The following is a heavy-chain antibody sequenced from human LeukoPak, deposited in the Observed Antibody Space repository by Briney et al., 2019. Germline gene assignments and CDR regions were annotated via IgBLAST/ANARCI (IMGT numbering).Heavy chain of an antibody. Sequence: SXXLSLTCTVSGGSISSYYWSWIRQPAGKGLEWIGRIYTSGSTNYNPSLKSRVTMSVDTSKNQFSLKLSSVTAADTAVYYCARDRNDILTGYPENWFDPWGQGTLVTVSS. CDR3: ARDRNDILTGYPENWFDP. CDR1: GGSISSYY. D-gene: IGHD3-9*01. CDR2: IYTSGST. V-gene: IGHV4-4*07. J-gene: IGHJ5*02.